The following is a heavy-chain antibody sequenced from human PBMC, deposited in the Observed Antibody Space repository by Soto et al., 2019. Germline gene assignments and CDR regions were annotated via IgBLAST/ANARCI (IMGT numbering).Heavy chain of an antibody. J-gene: IGHJ6*02. Sequence: PGESLKISCKGSGYSFTSYWIGWVRQMPGKGLEWMGIIYPGDSDTRYSPSFQGQVTISAAKSISTAYLQWSSLKASGTAMYYCARHPGDRSGGSCYSGVYYYYGMDVWGQGTTVTVSS. V-gene: IGHV5-51*01. CDR2: IYPGDSDT. CDR3: ARHPGDRSGGSCYSGVYYYYGMDV. D-gene: IGHD2-15*01. CDR1: GYSFTSYW.